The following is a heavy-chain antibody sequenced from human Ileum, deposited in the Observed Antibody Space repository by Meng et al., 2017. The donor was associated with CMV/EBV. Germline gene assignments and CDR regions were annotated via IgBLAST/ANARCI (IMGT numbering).Heavy chain of an antibody. Sequence: GESLKISCAASGFTFSDYYMSWIRQAPGKGLEWVSYISSSGTSTYYADSVKGRFTISRDNTKNSLYLQMNSLRAEDTAVYYCATAGNYYDSSGLNWGQGTLVTVSS. J-gene: IGHJ4*02. CDR1: GFTFSDYY. CDR2: ISSSGTST. V-gene: IGHV3-11*01. D-gene: IGHD3-22*01. CDR3: ATAGNYYDSSGLN.